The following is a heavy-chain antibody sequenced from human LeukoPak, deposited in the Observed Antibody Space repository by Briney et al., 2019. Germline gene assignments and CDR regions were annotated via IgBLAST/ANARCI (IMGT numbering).Heavy chain of an antibody. Sequence: SGTLSLTCAVSGGSISSSNWWSWVRQPPGKGLEWIGYIYYSGSTNYNPSLKSRVTISVDTSKNQFSLKLSSVTAADTAVYYCAGHPSWRYFDWSPGMDVWGQGTTVTVSS. D-gene: IGHD3-9*01. CDR2: IYYSGST. CDR3: AGHPSWRYFDWSPGMDV. CDR1: GGSISSSNW. J-gene: IGHJ6*02. V-gene: IGHV4-4*02.